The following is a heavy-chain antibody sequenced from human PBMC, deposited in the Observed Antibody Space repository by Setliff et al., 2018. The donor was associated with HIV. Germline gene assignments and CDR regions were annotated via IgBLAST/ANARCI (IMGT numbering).Heavy chain of an antibody. CDR3: ATDPGYSSTWYSESFQH. Sequence: ASVKVSCKASGYTFTSYGISWVRQAPGQGLEWMGWISVYNGNTKYAQKVQGRVTMTEDTSTDTAYMELRSLRSDDTAMYYCATDPGYSSTWYSESFQHWGQGTVVTVSS. V-gene: IGHV1-18*01. CDR2: ISVYNGNT. J-gene: IGHJ1*01. CDR1: GYTFTSYG. D-gene: IGHD6-13*01.